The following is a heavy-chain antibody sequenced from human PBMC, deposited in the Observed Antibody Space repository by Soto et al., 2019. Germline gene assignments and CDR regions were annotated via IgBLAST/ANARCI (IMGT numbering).Heavy chain of an antibody. CDR1: GGSISTYY. CDR2: MYKTGNT. CDR3: ARDLWGYCGADCYPLDV. D-gene: IGHD2-21*02. J-gene: IGHJ6*02. V-gene: IGHV4-59*01. Sequence: QVRLQESGPGLVKPSETLSLTCTVSGGSISTYYWSWIRQPPGKGLEWIGYMYKTGNTIYNPSLKRRVTRSVDTSKNQFSLKLNSVTAADTAVYYCARDLWGYCGADCYPLDVWGQGTTVTVSS.